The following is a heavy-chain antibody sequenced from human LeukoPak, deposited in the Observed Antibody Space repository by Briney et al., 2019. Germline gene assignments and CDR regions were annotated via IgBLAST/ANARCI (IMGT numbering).Heavy chain of an antibody. J-gene: IGHJ6*02. CDR1: GFTFTTYW. CDR2: INSGGSIT. Sequence: PGGSLRLSCAASGFTFTTYWMHWVRHAPGKGLVWVSYINSGGSITSYADSVKGRFTISRDNAKNTLYLQMNSRRAEDTAVYYCARDAVDTANAVWGQGTTVTVSS. CDR3: ARDAVDTANAV. D-gene: IGHD5-18*01. V-gene: IGHV3-74*01.